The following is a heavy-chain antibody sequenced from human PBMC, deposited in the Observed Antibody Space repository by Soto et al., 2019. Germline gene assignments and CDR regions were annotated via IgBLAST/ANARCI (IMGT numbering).Heavy chain of an antibody. D-gene: IGHD6-13*01. J-gene: IGHJ6*02. CDR1: GYTFTSYY. V-gene: IGHV1-46*01. CDR2: INPSGGST. CDR3: ASRIAFDYGMDV. Sequence: ASVKVSCKASGYTFTSYYMHWVRQAPGQGLEWMGIINPSGGSTSYAQKFQGRVTMTRDMSTSTVYMELSSLRSEDTAVYYCASRIAFDYGMDVWGQGTKVTVSS.